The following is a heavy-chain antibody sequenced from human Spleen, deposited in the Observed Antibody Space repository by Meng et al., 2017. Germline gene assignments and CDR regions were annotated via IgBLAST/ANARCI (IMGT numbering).Heavy chain of an antibody. J-gene: IGHJ4*02. D-gene: IGHD1-1*01. CDR3: TRGIFWNDLALDY. Sequence: EVQLVESGGGLIQPGGSLRLSCAASGFTVSTNSMTWVRQAPGKGLECVSVLYSGGDTDYADSVKGRFTISRDNSKNTLFLQMNSLRAEDSAVYYRTRGIFWNDLALDYWGQGTLVTVSS. CDR2: LYSGGDT. V-gene: IGHV3-53*01. CDR1: GFTVSTNS.